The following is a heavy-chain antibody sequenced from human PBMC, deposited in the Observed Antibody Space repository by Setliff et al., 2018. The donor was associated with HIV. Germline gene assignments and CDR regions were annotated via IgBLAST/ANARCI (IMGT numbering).Heavy chain of an antibody. V-gene: IGHV3-48*01. CDR3: ARAPRYGDVDY. CDR1: GFTFTSYS. CDR2: MSDSGNSI. Sequence: PGGSLRLSCAASGFTFTSYSVNWVRQAPGKGLEWLSCMSDSGNSIYYADSLQGRFTVSRDDAKNSMYLQMDSLRVDDSAIYYCARAPRYGDVDYWGQGTLVTVSS. D-gene: IGHD4-17*01. J-gene: IGHJ4*02.